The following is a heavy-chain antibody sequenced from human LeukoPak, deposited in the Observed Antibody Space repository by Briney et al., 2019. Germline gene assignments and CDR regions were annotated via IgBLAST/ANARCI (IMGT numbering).Heavy chain of an antibody. CDR1: GFTFSNAW. V-gene: IGHV3-15*01. J-gene: IGHJ3*02. CDR3: TTGGLVGATLDDAFDI. Sequence: PGGSLRLSCAASGFTFSNAWMSWVRQAPGKGLEWVGRIKSKTDGGTTDYAAPVKGRFTISRDDAKNTLYLKLNILKTEDTAVYYCTTGGLVGATLDDAFDIWGQGTMVTVSS. CDR2: IKSKTDGGTT. D-gene: IGHD1-26*01.